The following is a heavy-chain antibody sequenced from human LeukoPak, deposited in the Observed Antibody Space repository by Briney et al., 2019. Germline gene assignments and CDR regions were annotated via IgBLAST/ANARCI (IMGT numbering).Heavy chain of an antibody. Sequence: SETLSLTCAVYGGSFSGYYWSWIRQPPGKGLEWIGEINHSGSTNYNPSLKSRVTISVDTSKNQFSLKLSSVTAADTAVYYCAAGGSALDYWGQGTLVTASS. V-gene: IGHV4-34*01. CDR2: INHSGST. J-gene: IGHJ4*02. D-gene: IGHD3-10*01. CDR3: AAGGSALDY. CDR1: GGSFSGYY.